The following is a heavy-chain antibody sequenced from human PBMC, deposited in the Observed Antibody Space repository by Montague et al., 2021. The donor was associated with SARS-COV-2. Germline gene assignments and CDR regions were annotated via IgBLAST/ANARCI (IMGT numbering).Heavy chain of an antibody. V-gene: IGHV4-4*07. D-gene: IGHD5-18*01. CDR1: GGSISSYY. CDR3: ARTPVSGYHGGFDY. J-gene: IGHJ4*02. CDR2: IFTSGTT. Sequence: SETLSLTCTVSGGSISSYYWSWFRQPAGKGLEWIGRIFTSGTTNYSPSLKSRVTMSVDTSKNQFSLKLSSVTAADTAVYYCARTPVSGYHGGFDYWGQGTLVTVSS.